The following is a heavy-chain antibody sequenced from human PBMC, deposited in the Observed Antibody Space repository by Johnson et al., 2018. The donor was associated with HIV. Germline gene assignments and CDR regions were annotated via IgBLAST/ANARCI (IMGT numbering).Heavy chain of an antibody. CDR2: INWNGGST. J-gene: IGHJ3*02. CDR3: ARGPTMRYCTNGVCYIGAFDI. CDR1: GFTFDDYG. D-gene: IGHD2-8*01. Sequence: EVQLVESGGGVVRPGGSLRLSCAASGFTFDDYGMSWVRQAPGKGLEWVSGINWNGGSTGYADSVKGRFTISRDNAKNSLYLQMNSLRAEDTALYYCARGPTMRYCTNGVCYIGAFDIWGQGTMVTVSS. V-gene: IGHV3-20*04.